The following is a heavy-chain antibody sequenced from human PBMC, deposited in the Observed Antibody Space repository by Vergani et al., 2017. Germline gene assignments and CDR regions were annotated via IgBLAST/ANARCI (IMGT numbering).Heavy chain of an antibody. CDR3: ARATWQYYDDYWYFDL. Sequence: QVQLVQSGAEVKKPGSSVKVSCKASGGTFSSYAISWVRQAPGQGLEWMGGIIPIFGTANYAQKFQCRVTITADESTSTAYMALSSPRFEDTAVYYCARATWQYYDDYWYFDLWGRGTLVTVSS. V-gene: IGHV1-69*01. D-gene: IGHD3-22*01. J-gene: IGHJ2*01. CDR1: GGTFSSYA. CDR2: IIPIFGTA.